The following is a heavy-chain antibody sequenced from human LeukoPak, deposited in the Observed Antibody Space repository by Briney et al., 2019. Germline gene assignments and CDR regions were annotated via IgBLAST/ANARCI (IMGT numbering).Heavy chain of an antibody. V-gene: IGHV4-61*02. Sequence: PSETLSLTCSVSGGSITSDDYYWTWIRQPAGKGLEWIGRLYTSGSTNYNPSLKSRVTISVDTSRNQFSLKLSSVTAADTAVYYCARQYSSSPPAGWGQGTLVTVSS. CDR3: ARQYSSSPPAG. D-gene: IGHD6-13*01. CDR2: LYTSGST. J-gene: IGHJ4*02. CDR1: GGSITSDDYY.